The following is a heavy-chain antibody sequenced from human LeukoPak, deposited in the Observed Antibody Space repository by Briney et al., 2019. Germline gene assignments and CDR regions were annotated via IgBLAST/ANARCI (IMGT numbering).Heavy chain of an antibody. CDR2: ISAYNGNT. D-gene: IGHD3-10*01. Sequence: GASVKVSCKASGYTFTSYGISWVRQAPGQGLEWMGWISAYNGNTNYAQKLQGRVTMTTDTSTSSAYMELRSLRSDDTAVYYCARGNSWFGELYFDYWGQGTLVTVSS. CDR3: ARGNSWFGELYFDY. J-gene: IGHJ4*02. V-gene: IGHV1-18*04. CDR1: GYTFTSYG.